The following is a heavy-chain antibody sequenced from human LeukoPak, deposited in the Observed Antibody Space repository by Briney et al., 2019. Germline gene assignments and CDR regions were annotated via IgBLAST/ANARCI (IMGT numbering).Heavy chain of an antibody. CDR3: TRSFFLFRNDV. J-gene: IGHJ6*02. CDR1: GFSLRNSGMC. V-gene: IGHV2-70*11. Sequence: SGPALVKPTQTLTLTCTFSGFSLRNSGMCVSWIRQPPGKALEWLARIDWDDDKHYSTSLKTRLNISKDTSKNQVVLTMTNMDPVAAFHCFFTRSFFLFRNDVWGQGTTVTVSS. CDR2: IDWDDDK. D-gene: IGHD2-21*02.